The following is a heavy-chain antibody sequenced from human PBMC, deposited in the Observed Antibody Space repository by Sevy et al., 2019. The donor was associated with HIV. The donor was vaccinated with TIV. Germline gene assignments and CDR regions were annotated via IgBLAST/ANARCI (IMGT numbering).Heavy chain of an antibody. CDR1: GDSVSGHSAA. J-gene: IGHJ3*02. CDR2: TYYRSKWYT. Sequence: SQTLSLTCAISGDSVSGHSAAWKWIRQSPSRGLEWLGRTYYRSKWYTDFAVSVKSRITINPDTSKNQFSLHLNSVTPEDTAMYYCARGGSAVTGTTFVLAFDIWGQWTMVTVSS. V-gene: IGHV6-1*01. CDR3: ARGGSAVTGTTFVLAFDI. D-gene: IGHD1-20*01.